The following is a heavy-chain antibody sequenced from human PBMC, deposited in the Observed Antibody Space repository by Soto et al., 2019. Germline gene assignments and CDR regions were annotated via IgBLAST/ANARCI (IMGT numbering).Heavy chain of an antibody. Sequence: GGSLRLSCAASGLTVSSYAMSWVHQATGKGLEWVSGLSGSGGTTYYADSVKGRFTISRDNSKNTLYLQMNSLRAEDTAVYYCANDLAAGGTISGYFHYSGEGPLVTVSS. V-gene: IGHV3-23*01. CDR1: GLTVSSYA. CDR2: LSGSGGTT. CDR3: ANDLAAGGTISGYFHY. J-gene: IGHJ4*02. D-gene: IGHD6-13*01.